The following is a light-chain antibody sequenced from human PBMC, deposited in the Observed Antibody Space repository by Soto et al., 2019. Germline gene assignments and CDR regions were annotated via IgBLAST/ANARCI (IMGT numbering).Light chain of an antibody. CDR1: QSVRRK. CDR3: QQYNNWPPIT. CDR2: DAS. J-gene: IGKJ5*01. Sequence: EIVMTQSPGTLSVSPGGRATLSCRASQSVRRKLAWYQQKPGQAPRLLIYDASTRATGIPARFSGSGSGTEFTLTISSLQSEDFAVYYCQQYNNWPPITFGQGTRLEIK. V-gene: IGKV3-15*01.